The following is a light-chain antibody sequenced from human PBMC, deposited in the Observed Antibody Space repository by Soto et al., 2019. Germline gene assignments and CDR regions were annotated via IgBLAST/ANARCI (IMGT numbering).Light chain of an antibody. V-gene: IGKV1D-13*01. CDR1: QGITSA. J-gene: IGKJ4*01. CDR3: QQFHNYPLT. Sequence: IQLNQAPSPLFASFRSRVTITFPASQGITSALAWWQKKPGSPPKFLIYEASNLETGVPSRFSGSGYGTDFTLTISSLQPEDFATYYCQQFHNYPLTLGGGTKVDTK. CDR2: EAS.